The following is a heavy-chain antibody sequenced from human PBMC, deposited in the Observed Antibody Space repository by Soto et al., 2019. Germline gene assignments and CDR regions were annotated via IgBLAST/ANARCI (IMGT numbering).Heavy chain of an antibody. V-gene: IGHV3-74*01. CDR3: ATLNSFGADY. CDR2: IDNDGSIT. Sequence: GGSLRLSCAASGFTFSSYAMHWVRQAPGKGLEWVSRIDNDGSITNYADSVKGRFTISRDNAKNTVSLQMNSLRAEDTAVYYCATLNSFGADYWGQGTLVTVS. J-gene: IGHJ4*02. D-gene: IGHD3-3*01. CDR1: GFTFSSYA.